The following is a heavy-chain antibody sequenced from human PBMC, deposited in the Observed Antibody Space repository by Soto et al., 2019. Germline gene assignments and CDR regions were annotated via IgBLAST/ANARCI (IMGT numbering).Heavy chain of an antibody. V-gene: IGHV3-48*01. CDR3: ARPLDSSGYVAAY. J-gene: IGHJ4*02. Sequence: GESLKISCAASGFTFSSYSMNWVRQAPGKGLEWVSYISSSSTTIYYADSVKGRFTISRDNAKNSLYLQMNSLRAEDTAVYYCARPLDSSGYVAAYWGQGTLVTVSS. CDR2: ISSSSTTI. CDR1: GFTFSSYS. D-gene: IGHD3-22*01.